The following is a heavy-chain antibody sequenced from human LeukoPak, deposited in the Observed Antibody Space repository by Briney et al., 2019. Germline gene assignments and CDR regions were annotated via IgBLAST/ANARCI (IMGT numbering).Heavy chain of an antibody. Sequence: GGSLRLSCAASGFSFSSYAMTWVRQAPGKGLQWVSSITTTSDYIYYSDSVKGRFTISRDNAKNSLYLQMNSLRAEDTAVYYCASSDSGYYDYYYYYYMDVWGKGTTVTVSS. CDR2: ITTTSDYI. CDR1: GFSFSSYA. V-gene: IGHV3-21*01. D-gene: IGHD3-22*01. CDR3: ASSDSGYYDYYYYYYMDV. J-gene: IGHJ6*03.